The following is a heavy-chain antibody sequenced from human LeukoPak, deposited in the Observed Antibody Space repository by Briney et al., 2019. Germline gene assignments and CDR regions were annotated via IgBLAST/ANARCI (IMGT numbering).Heavy chain of an antibody. D-gene: IGHD3-22*01. CDR3: ARGLFLSGYLDAFDI. V-gene: IGHV3-53*01. J-gene: IGHJ3*02. CDR2: IYNDGRT. Sequence: GGSLRLSCAASGFTVNNKYMTWVRQAPGKGLEWVSLIYNDGRTYYADSVKGRCNISRDNLKNVLYLQMNSLKVEDTALYYCARGLFLSGYLDAFDIWGQGTVVTVSS. CDR1: GFTVNNKY.